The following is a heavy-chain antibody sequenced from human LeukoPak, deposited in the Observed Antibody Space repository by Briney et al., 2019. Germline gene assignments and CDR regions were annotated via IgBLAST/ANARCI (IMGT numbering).Heavy chain of an antibody. CDR3: ARDSRKPYDSGQPVDY. CDR2: ISAYNGDT. Sequence: ASVKVSCKASGYTFTSYGFSWVRQAPGQGLEWMGWISAYNGDTSYAQKLQGRVTMTTDTSTSTVYMELRSLRSDDTAVYYCARDSRKPYDSGQPVDYWGQGTLVTVSS. D-gene: IGHD3-22*01. J-gene: IGHJ4*02. CDR1: GYTFTSYG. V-gene: IGHV1-18*01.